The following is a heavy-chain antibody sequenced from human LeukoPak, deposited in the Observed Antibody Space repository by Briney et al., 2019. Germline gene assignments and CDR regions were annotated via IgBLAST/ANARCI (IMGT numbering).Heavy chain of an antibody. V-gene: IGHV4-39*01. CDR1: GGSIRSSNYY. D-gene: IGHD1-26*01. CDR3: ARHPGGSSFDY. Sequence: SETLSLTCTVSGGSIRSSNYYWGWIRQPPGKGLEWIATIYYSGSTYYNPSLKSRVTISVDTSKNQFSLKLSSVTAADTAVCYCARHPGGSSFDYWGQGTLVTVSS. J-gene: IGHJ4*02. CDR2: IYYSGST.